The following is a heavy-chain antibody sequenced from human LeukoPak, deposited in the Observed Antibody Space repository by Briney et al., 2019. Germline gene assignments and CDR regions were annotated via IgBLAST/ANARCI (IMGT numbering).Heavy chain of an antibody. J-gene: IGHJ4*02. V-gene: IGHV1-2*02. CDR3: SRVVAGVGGAFDY. Sequence: SVKVSCKASGYSFTDYCMHWVRQAPGHALEWMGWIDPNNGGTNYAQKFQDRVTMTGDTSISTAYMELNRLRSDDTAVFYCSRVVAGVGGAFDYWGQGTLVTVSS. D-gene: IGHD6-13*01. CDR2: IDPNNGGT. CDR1: GYSFTDYC.